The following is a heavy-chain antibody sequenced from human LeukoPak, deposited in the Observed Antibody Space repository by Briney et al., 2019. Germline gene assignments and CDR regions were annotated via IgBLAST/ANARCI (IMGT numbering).Heavy chain of an antibody. CDR3: AKDGDPYYYDSSEYFQH. V-gene: IGHV3-11*01. J-gene: IGHJ1*01. CDR1: GFTFSDSY. D-gene: IGHD3-22*01. CDR2: ISGSGHDI. Sequence: GGSLRLSCAASGFTFSDSYMTWVRQAPGKGVEWVAYISGSGHDINYSDSVKGRFTISRDNAKNSLYLQMNSLRAEDTAVYYCAKDGDPYYYDSSEYFQHWGQGTLVTVSS.